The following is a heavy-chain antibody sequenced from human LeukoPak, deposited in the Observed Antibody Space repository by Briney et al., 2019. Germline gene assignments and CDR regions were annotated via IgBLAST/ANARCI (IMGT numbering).Heavy chain of an antibody. V-gene: IGHV1-46*01. D-gene: IGHD7-27*01. J-gene: IGHJ5*02. CDR2: INPSGGST. CDR1: GYTFTSYY. CDR3: ARAQLGRDWFDP. Sequence: GASVKVSCKASGYTFTSYYMHWVRQAPGQGLEWMGIINPSGGSTSYAQKFQGRVTMTRDTSTSTVYMKLSSLRSEDTAVYYCARAQLGRDWFDPWGQGTLVTVSS.